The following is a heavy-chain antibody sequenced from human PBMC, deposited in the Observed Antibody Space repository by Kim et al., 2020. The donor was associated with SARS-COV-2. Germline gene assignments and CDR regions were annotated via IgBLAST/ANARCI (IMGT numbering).Heavy chain of an antibody. Sequence: GGSLRLSCAASGFTFDDYAMHWVRQAPGKGLEWVSLISGDGGSTYYADSVKGRFTISRDNSKNSLYLQMNSLRTEDTALYYCARGHYYGSGGRPHWYFDLWGRGTLVTVSS. D-gene: IGHD3-10*01. V-gene: IGHV3-43*02. CDR2: ISGDGGST. CDR3: ARGHYYGSGGRPHWYFDL. J-gene: IGHJ2*01. CDR1: GFTFDDYA.